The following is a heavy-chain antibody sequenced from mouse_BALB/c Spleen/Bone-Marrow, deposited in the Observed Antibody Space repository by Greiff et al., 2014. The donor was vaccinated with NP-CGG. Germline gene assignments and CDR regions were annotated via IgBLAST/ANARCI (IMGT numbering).Heavy chain of an antibody. V-gene: IGHV2-6-2*01. CDR2: IWSNGST. D-gene: IGHD2-3*01. CDR1: GFSLTSYG. J-gene: IGHJ3*01. CDR3: ARHDNDGYYLAY. Sequence: VKLEESGPDLVAPSQSLSITCTVSGFSLTSYGVHWVPQPPGKGLEWLVVIWSNGSTTYNSALKSRLSISKDNSKSQVFLKMNSLQTDDTAMYYCARHDNDGYYLAYWGQGTLVTVSA.